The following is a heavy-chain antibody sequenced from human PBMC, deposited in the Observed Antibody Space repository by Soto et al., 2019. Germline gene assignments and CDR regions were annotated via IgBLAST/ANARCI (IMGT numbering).Heavy chain of an antibody. CDR2: INPSDVST. CDR1: GYTFISYY. Sequence: QVQLVQSGAEVKKPGASVKISCKASGYTFISYYIHWVRQAPGQGLEWMGIINPSDVSTNYAQKFQGRVTMTRDTSTSTVFMELSSLTSEDTAVYYCARGTQMATISPIFDYWGQGTLVTVSS. V-gene: IGHV1-46*01. CDR3: ARGTQMATISPIFDY. J-gene: IGHJ4*02. D-gene: IGHD5-12*01.